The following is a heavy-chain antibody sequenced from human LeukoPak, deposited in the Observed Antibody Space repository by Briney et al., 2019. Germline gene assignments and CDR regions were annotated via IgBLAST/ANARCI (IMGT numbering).Heavy chain of an antibody. CDR3: ARDYCSSTSCLFDY. J-gene: IGHJ4*02. V-gene: IGHV1-2*06. Sequence: ASVKASCKASGYTFTGYHMHWVRQAPGQGLEWMGRINPNSGGTNYAQKFQGRVTMTRDTSISTAYMELSRLRSDDTAVYYCARDYCSSTSCLFDYWGQGTLVTVSS. CDR2: INPNSGGT. D-gene: IGHD2-2*01. CDR1: GYTFTGYH.